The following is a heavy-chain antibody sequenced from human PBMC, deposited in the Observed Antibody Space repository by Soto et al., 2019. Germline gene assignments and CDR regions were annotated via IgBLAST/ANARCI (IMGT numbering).Heavy chain of an antibody. D-gene: IGHD3-10*01. CDR1: GFTFSTST. J-gene: IGHJ6*02. CDR3: AAARGAWDYYGMDV. CDR2: IVVGSAGT. Sequence: SVKVSCKASGFTFSTSTIQWVRQARGQRLEWLGWIVVGSAGTSYAQEFQKRVTLTRDMSTSTTYMELSSLRSEDTAMYYCAAARGAWDYYGMDVWGQGTTGTVS. V-gene: IGHV1-58*02.